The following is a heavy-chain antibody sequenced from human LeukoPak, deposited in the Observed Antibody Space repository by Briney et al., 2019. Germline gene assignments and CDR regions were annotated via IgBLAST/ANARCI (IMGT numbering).Heavy chain of an antibody. CDR1: GGTFSSYA. CDR3: RQYGYCSSTSCRGAFDI. J-gene: IGHJ3*02. CDR2: IIPILGIA. Sequence: GSSVKVSCKASGGTFSSYAISWVRQAPGQGLEWMGRIIPILGIANYAQKFQGRVTITADESTSTAYMELSSLRSEDTAVYYCRQYGYCSSTSCRGAFDIWGQGTMVTVSS. D-gene: IGHD2-2*01. V-gene: IGHV1-69*04.